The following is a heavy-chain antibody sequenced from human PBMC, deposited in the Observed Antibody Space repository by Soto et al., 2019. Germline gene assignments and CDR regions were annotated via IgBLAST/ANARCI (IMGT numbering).Heavy chain of an antibody. CDR2: ISGSGSST. Sequence: GGSLRLSFSVSPFTFSSYAMSCIRQAPGKGLEWVSVISGSGSSTYYADSVKGRFTISRDNSKNTLYLQMNSLRAEDTALYYCAKDKAIAVGPFDPWGQGTLVSVSS. CDR1: PFTFSSYA. V-gene: IGHV3-23*01. D-gene: IGHD6-19*01. CDR3: AKDKAIAVGPFDP. J-gene: IGHJ5*01.